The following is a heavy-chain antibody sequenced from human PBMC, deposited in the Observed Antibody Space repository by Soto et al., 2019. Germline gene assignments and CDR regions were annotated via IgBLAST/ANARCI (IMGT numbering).Heavy chain of an antibody. CDR1: GYTFTGYY. J-gene: IGHJ6*03. D-gene: IGHD2-15*01. Sequence: GASVKVSCEASGYTFTGYYMHWGRQAPGQGLEWMGWINPNSGGTNYAQKFQGWVTMTRDTSISTAYMELSRLRSDDTAVYYCARGCEVGYCSGGSCYSRRYYYYYMDVWGKGTTVTGSS. V-gene: IGHV1-2*04. CDR3: ARGCEVGYCSGGSCYSRRYYYYYMDV. CDR2: INPNSGGT.